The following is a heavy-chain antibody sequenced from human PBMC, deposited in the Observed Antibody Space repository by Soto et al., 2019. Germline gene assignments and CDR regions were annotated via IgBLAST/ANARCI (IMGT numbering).Heavy chain of an antibody. CDR3: ARVGHTYGNYYFDY. CDR1: GASISSNF. V-gene: IGHV4-4*07. J-gene: IGHJ4*02. Sequence: PSETLSLTCTVSGASISSNFWSWIRQPAGKGLEWIGRLYASGSTNYNPSLKSRVTMSADTSKNQFSLKVTSVTAADTAIYYCARVGHTYGNYYFDYWGQGTLVTVPQ. D-gene: IGHD5-18*01. CDR2: LYASGST.